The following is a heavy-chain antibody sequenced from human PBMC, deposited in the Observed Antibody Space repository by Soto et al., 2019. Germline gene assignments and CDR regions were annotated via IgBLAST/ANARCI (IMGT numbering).Heavy chain of an antibody. CDR1: GFSLTTDGMC. D-gene: IGHD3-10*01. CDR3: ARLRRRGSVIDS. V-gene: IGHV2-70*01. CDR2: IDWDAEE. Sequence: SGPTLVNPTQTLTLTCTFSGFSLTTDGMCVTWIRQPPGKALEWLALIDWDAEEYYSTSLKTRLTISRDTSGNQVILTMTNMEPVDTGTYYCARLRRRGSVIDSWGQGTLVTVSS. J-gene: IGHJ4*02.